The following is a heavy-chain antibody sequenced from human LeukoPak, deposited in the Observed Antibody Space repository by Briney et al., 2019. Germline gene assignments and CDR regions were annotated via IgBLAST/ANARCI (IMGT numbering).Heavy chain of an antibody. J-gene: IGHJ4*02. D-gene: IGHD6-6*01. CDR2: MNPNSGNT. CDR3: ARAPLGSSSFDY. CDR1: GYTFTSYD. Sequence: ASVKVSCTASGYTFTSYDINWVRQATGQGLEWMGWMNPNSGNTGYAQKFQGRVTMTRNTSISTAYMELSSLRSEDTAVYYCARAPLGSSSFDYWGQGTLVTVSS. V-gene: IGHV1-8*01.